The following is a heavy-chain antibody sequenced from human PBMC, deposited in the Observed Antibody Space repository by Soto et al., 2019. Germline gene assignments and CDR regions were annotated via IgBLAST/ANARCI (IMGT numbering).Heavy chain of an antibody. CDR2: IQSGGTT. V-gene: IGHV3-66*01. CDR3: ARDDVLCDGGRCYGIPLDV. Sequence: EVQLVESGGGLAQPGGSLRLSCAASGFTVSSKYMTWVRQAPGKGLEWVSLIQSGGTTYYADSVKGRFTISRDTSENTLHLQMDSLRVEDTAVYYCARDDVLCDGGRCYGIPLDVWSKGTTVTVSS. D-gene: IGHD2-15*01. CDR1: GFTVSSKY. J-gene: IGHJ6*04.